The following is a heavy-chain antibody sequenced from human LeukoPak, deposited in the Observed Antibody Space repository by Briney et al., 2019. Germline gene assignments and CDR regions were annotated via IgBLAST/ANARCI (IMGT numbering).Heavy chain of an antibody. Sequence: PGGSLRLSCAASGSTFSSYSMNWVRQAPGKGLEWVSSISSSSSYIYYADSVKGRFTISRDNAKNSLYLQMNSLRAEDTAVYYCARATTFGGVIVIPRGYYYYGMDVWGQGTTVTVSS. CDR2: ISSSSSYI. D-gene: IGHD3-16*02. V-gene: IGHV3-21*01. CDR3: ARATTFGGVIVIPRGYYYYGMDV. J-gene: IGHJ6*02. CDR1: GSTFSSYS.